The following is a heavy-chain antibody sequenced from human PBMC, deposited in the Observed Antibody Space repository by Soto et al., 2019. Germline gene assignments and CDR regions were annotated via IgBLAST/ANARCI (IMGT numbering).Heavy chain of an antibody. D-gene: IGHD6-19*01. J-gene: IGHJ6*02. CDR2: ISYDGSNK. V-gene: IGHV3-30-3*01. CDR3: ARGEIAVAGRYYYYYGMDV. CDR1: GFTFSSYA. Sequence: HPGGSLRLSCAASGFTFSSYAMHWVRQAPGKGLEWVAVISYDGSNKYYADSVKGRFTISRDNSKNTLYLQMNSLRAEDTAVYYCARGEIAVAGRYYYYYGMDVWGQGTTVTVSS.